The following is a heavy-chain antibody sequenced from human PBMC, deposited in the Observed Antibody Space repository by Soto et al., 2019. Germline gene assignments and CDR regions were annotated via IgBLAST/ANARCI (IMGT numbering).Heavy chain of an antibody. CDR1: GYSFAGYW. Sequence: GESLKISCKGSGYSFAGYWITWVRQMPGKGLEWMGIIYPDDFDTKYSPSFQGQVTISADKTISTAYLQWSSLKASDTAMYYCARYFAGGTRDYGVDVWGQGTTVTVSS. CDR3: ARYFAGGTRDYGVDV. J-gene: IGHJ6*02. D-gene: IGHD2-15*01. CDR2: IYPDDFDT. V-gene: IGHV5-51*01.